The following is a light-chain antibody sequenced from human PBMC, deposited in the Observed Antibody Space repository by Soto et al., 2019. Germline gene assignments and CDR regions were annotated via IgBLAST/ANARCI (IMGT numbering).Light chain of an antibody. J-gene: IGKJ3*01. Sequence: DIRLTQSPSSLSAYVGDRVTITCQASQDSGYYLNWFHQQPGKAPRLLIYDASNLDSGVPSRFNGSGSGTDFTFTITSLQLADTGTYYCQHYDNLLIYTFGPGTRVDIK. CDR3: QHYDNLLIYT. CDR1: QDSGYY. CDR2: DAS. V-gene: IGKV1-33*01.